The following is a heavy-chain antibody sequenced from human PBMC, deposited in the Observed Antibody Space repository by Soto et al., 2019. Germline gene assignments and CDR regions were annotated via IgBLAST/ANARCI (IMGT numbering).Heavy chain of an antibody. CDR1: GGSISSFY. CDR2: VYDSGSS. D-gene: IGHD6-19*01. CDR3: ARGVAETDFYPWANWFGL. V-gene: IGHV4-4*07. J-gene: IGHJ5*02. Sequence: QMVLQESGPGLVKPSETLSLTCNVSGGSISSFYWTWIRQPAGGRLEWIGRVYDSGSSTYNPSLKTRVTMPLHRSRSQFSLRLYSVTAADTAVYYCARGVAETDFYPWANWFGLWGQGILVTVPS.